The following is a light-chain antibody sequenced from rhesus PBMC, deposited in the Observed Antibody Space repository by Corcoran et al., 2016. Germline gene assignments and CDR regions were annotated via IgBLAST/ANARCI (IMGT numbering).Light chain of an antibody. CDR3: QQYNSDPYS. V-gene: IGKV1-37*01. CDR2: YGS. CDR1: QGISSY. J-gene: IGKJ2*01. Sequence: DIQMPQSPSSLSASVGDRVTITCRASQGISSYLAWYQPKTGKAPKPVIYYGSNWTSGVPSSFSGSGAGTEFPLTISSLQPEDFATYYCQQYNSDPYSVGQGNKVEIK.